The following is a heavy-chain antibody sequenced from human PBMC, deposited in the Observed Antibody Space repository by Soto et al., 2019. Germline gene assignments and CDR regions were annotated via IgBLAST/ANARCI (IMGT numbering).Heavy chain of an antibody. CDR3: ARRSVTDDFENFDY. Sequence: SGPTLVNRTQTLTLTCTFSGFSLSTSGMCVSWIRQPPGKALEWLALIDWDDDKYYSTSLKTRLTISKDTSKNQVVLTMTNMDPVDTATYYCARRSVTDDFENFDYWGQGTLVTVSS. CDR2: IDWDDDK. CDR1: GFSLSTSGMC. D-gene: IGHD1-1*01. V-gene: IGHV2-70*01. J-gene: IGHJ4*02.